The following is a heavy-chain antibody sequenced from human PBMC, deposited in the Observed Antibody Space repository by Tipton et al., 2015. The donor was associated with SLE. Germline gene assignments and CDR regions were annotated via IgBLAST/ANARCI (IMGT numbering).Heavy chain of an antibody. J-gene: IGHJ4*02. CDR3: ARGGIYHDYSGNFDF. CDR1: GYSISSGYY. Sequence: TLSLTCTVSGYSISSGYYWGWIRRPPGKGLEWIGSIYHSGSTYYNPSLKSRVTISLDPSKSQFSLRLSSVTAADTAIYYCARGGIYHDYSGNFDFWGQGTLVTASS. V-gene: IGHV4-38-2*02. CDR2: IYHSGST. D-gene: IGHD3-22*01.